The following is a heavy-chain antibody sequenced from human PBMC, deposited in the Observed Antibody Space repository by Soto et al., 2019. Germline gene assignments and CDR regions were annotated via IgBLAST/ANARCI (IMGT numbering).Heavy chain of an antibody. CDR1: GFTFGSYS. J-gene: IGHJ4*02. CDR2: ISSSSSYI. CDR3: ARESPGSGFDY. D-gene: IGHD3-10*01. Sequence: EVQLVESGGGLVKPGGSLRLSCAASGFTFGSYSMNWVRQAPGKGLEWVSSISSSSSYIYYADSVKGRFTISRDNAKNSLYLQMNSLRAEDTAVYYCARESPGSGFDYWGQGTLVTVSS. V-gene: IGHV3-21*01.